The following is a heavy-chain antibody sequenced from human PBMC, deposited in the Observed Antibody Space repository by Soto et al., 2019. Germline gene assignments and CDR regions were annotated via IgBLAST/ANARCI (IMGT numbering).Heavy chain of an antibody. J-gene: IGHJ3*01. V-gene: IGHV3-49*04. CDR2: IRSKAYGGTT. D-gene: IGHD2-2*01. CDR1: GFAFGDYA. Sequence: GGSLRLSGTASGFAFGDYAMSWVRQAPGKGLEWVGFIRSKAYGGTTEYAASVKGRFTISRDDSKSIAYLQMNSLKTEDTAVYYCTTEASCSSTTCTRAFALCGHGTVLTASS. CDR3: TTEASCSSTTCTRAFAL.